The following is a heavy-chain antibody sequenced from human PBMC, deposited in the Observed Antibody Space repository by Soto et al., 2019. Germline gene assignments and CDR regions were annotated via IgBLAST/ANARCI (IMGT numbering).Heavy chain of an antibody. CDR2: IYYSGST. CDR1: GGSISSSSYY. D-gene: IGHD6-19*01. CDR3: ARHALVYSSGIYYFDY. J-gene: IGHJ4*02. Sequence: SETLSLTCTVSGGSISSSSYYWGWIRQPPGKGLEWIGSIYYSGSTYYNPSLKSRVTISVDTSKNQFSLELSSVTAADTAVYYCARHALVYSSGIYYFDYWGQGTLVTVSS. V-gene: IGHV4-39*01.